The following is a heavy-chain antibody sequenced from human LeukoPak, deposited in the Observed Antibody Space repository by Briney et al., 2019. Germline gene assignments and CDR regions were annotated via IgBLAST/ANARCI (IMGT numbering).Heavy chain of an antibody. CDR1: GSSFTSYW. V-gene: IGHV5-51*01. D-gene: IGHD1-26*01. CDR2: IYPGIPDT. Sequence: GASLQISCKGSGSSFTSYWIGWVRQLPGKGLEWMGIIYPGIPDTRYSPSFQGQVTISVDKSISTAYLQWSSLKASDTAMYYCARHGIVGPTPSWSYMDVWGKGTTVTVSS. J-gene: IGHJ6*03. CDR3: ARHGIVGPTPSWSYMDV.